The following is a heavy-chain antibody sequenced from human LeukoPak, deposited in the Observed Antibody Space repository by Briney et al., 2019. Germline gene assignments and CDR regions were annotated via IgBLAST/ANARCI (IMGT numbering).Heavy chain of an antibody. CDR3: ASEGYSSGWYTQTDAFDI. D-gene: IGHD6-19*01. J-gene: IGHJ3*02. Sequence: ASVKVSCKASGYTFTSYDINWVRQATGQGLEWMGWMNPNSGNTGYAQKFQGRVTMTRNTSISTAYMELSSLRSEDTAVYYCASEGYSSGWYTQTDAFDIWGPGTMVTVSS. CDR1: GYTFTSYD. V-gene: IGHV1-8*01. CDR2: MNPNSGNT.